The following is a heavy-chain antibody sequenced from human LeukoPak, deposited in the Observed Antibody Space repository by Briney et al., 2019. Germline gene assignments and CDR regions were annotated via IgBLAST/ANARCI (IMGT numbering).Heavy chain of an antibody. Sequence: SETLSLTCTVSGGSISSSSYYWGWLRQPPGKGLEWIGSIYYSGSTYYNPSLKSRVTISVDTSKNQFSLKLSSVTAADTAVYYCAREGAVAGTGGDASDIWGQGTMVTVSS. J-gene: IGHJ3*02. CDR1: GGSISSSSYY. CDR2: IYYSGST. CDR3: AREGAVAGTGGDASDI. V-gene: IGHV4-39*07. D-gene: IGHD6-19*01.